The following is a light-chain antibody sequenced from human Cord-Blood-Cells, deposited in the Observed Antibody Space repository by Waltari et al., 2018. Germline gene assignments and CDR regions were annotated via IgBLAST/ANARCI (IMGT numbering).Light chain of an antibody. V-gene: IGLV7-46*01. Sequence: QAVVTQEPSLTVSPGGTVTLTCGSSTGAVTSGHYPYWFQQKPGHAPRTLIYDTSNKHSWAPAWFSGSLLGGKAALTLSGAQPEDEAEYYCLLSYSGARVFVGGTKLTVL. J-gene: IGLJ3*02. CDR1: TGAVTSGHY. CDR3: LLSYSGARV. CDR2: DTS.